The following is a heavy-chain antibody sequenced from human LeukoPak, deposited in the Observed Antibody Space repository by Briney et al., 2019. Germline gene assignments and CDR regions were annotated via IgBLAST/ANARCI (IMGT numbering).Heavy chain of an antibody. V-gene: IGHV3-30-3*02. CDR2: ISYDGSNK. Sequence: PGGSLRLSCAASGFTFSSYAMHWVRQAPGKGLEWVAVISYDGSNKYYADSVKGRFTISRDNSKNTLYLQMNSLRAEDTAVYYCAKIMTWELLTNDAFDIWGQGTMVTVSS. CDR3: AKIMTWELLTNDAFDI. CDR1: GFTFSSYA. D-gene: IGHD1-26*01. J-gene: IGHJ3*02.